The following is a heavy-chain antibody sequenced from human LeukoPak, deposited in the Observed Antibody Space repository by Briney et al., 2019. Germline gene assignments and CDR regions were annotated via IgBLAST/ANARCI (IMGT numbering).Heavy chain of an antibody. CDR2: IKQDGSEK. CDR3: ARELAARY. D-gene: IGHD6-6*01. J-gene: IGHJ4*02. CDR1: GFTFSSYL. Sequence: GGSLRLSCAASGFTFSSYLMSWVRQAPGKGLEWVANIKQDGSEKYYVDSVKGRFTISRDNAKNSLYLQMNSLRAEDTAVYYCARELAARYWGQGTLVTVSS. V-gene: IGHV3-7*01.